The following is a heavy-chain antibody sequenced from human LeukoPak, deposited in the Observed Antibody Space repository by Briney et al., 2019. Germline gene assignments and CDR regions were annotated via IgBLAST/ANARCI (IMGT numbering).Heavy chain of an antibody. CDR3: ATARTPGSYPFDY. D-gene: IGHD1-26*01. CDR1: GYSFTNYW. J-gene: IGHJ4*02. Sequence: GESLKISCKGSGYSFTNYWIGWVRQMPGKGLEWMGIIYPGDSDTRYSLSFQGQVTISAAKSISTAYLQWSSLKASDTAMYYCATARTPGSYPFDYWGQGTLVTVSS. V-gene: IGHV5-51*01. CDR2: IYPGDSDT.